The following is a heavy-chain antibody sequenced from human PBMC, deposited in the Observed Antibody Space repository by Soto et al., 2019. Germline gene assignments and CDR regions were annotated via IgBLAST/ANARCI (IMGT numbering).Heavy chain of an antibody. CDR2: MNPNTGNT. CDR1: GYTFSNYD. J-gene: IGHJ4*02. V-gene: IGHV1-8*01. D-gene: IGHD3-10*01. Sequence: QVQLVQSGAEVKKPGASVKVSCKSSGYTFSNYDVNWVRQAPGQGLEWMGWMNPNTGNTGYAQNFQGRNTMTGDTSTSTGYMELSGLRSEDTAVYYCASHPEGPLLGFDYWGQGTLVIVSS. CDR3: ASHPEGPLLGFDY.